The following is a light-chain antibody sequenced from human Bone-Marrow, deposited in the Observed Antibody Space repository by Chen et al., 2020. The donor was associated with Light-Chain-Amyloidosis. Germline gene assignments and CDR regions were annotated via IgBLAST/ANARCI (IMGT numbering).Light chain of an antibody. CDR3: QSAVSSGTYEVI. CDR2: RDT. V-gene: IGLV3-25*03. Sequence: SSELTQPPSVSGSPGQTARITCSGDDLPTKYAYWYQQKPSQAPVLVIHRDTERPSGISERFSGSISGTTATLTISGVQAEDEADNHCQSAVSSGTYEVIFGGGTKLTVL. CDR1: DLPTKY. J-gene: IGLJ2*01.